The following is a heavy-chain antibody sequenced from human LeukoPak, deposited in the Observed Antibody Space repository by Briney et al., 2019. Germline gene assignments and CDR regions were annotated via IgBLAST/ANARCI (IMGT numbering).Heavy chain of an antibody. CDR3: SGWDIVVLPAPGYYGMDV. V-gene: IGHV4-34*01. CDR2: INHSGST. Sequence: SETLSLTCAVYGGSFSGYYWSWLRQPPGQGLEWFGEINHSGSTNYNPSLKSRVTIAVDTSKNQFSPKLSSVTAADTAVYYCSGWDIVVLPAPGYYGMDVWGQGTTVTVSS. D-gene: IGHD2-2*01. CDR1: GGSFSGYY. J-gene: IGHJ6*02.